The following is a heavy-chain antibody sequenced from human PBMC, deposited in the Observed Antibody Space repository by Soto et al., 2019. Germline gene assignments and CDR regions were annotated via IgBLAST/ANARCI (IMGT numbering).Heavy chain of an antibody. D-gene: IGHD1-26*01. Sequence: ASVKVSCKASGGTFSSYTISWVRQAPGQGLEWMGSFDPEDGETIYAQKFQGRVTMTEDTSTDTAYMELSSLRSEDTAVYYCARESSGSYDLRDLFDYWG. CDR2: FDPEDGET. CDR3: ARESSGSYDLRDLFDY. V-gene: IGHV1-24*01. CDR1: GGTFSSYT. J-gene: IGHJ4*01.